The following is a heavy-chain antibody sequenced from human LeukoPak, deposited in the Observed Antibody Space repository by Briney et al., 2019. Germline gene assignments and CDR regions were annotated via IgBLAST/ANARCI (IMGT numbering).Heavy chain of an antibody. CDR2: ISSSSSYI. V-gene: IGHV3-21*01. CDR3: AKEIRNAPIAVAGVDYYYGMDV. D-gene: IGHD6-19*01. Sequence: GGSLRLSCAASGFTFSSYSMNWVRQAPGKGLEWVSSISSSSSYIYYADSVKGRFTISRDNAKNSLYLQMNSLRAEDTAVYYCAKEIRNAPIAVAGVDYYYGMDVWGQGTTVTVSS. CDR1: GFTFSSYS. J-gene: IGHJ6*02.